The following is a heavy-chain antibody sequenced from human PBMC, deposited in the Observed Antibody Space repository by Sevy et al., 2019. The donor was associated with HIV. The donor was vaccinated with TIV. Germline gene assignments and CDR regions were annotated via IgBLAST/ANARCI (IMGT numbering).Heavy chain of an antibody. CDR1: GFTFDTYT. V-gene: IGHV3-21*01. CDR3: AREVSSPGYYDIAGYGDEAFDI. J-gene: IGHJ3*02. Sequence: GGSLRLSCAASGFTFDTYTMNWVRQAPGKGLEWVSSISFSSSYIYYADSVKGRFTIYRDNAKSSLYLQMNSLRADDTAVYYCAREVSSPGYYDIAGYGDEAFDIWGQGTMVTVSS. D-gene: IGHD3-22*01. CDR2: ISFSSSYI.